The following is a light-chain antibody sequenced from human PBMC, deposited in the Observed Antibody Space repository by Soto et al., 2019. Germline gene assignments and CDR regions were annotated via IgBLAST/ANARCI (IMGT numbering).Light chain of an antibody. V-gene: IGKV1-39*01. Sequence: DIQMTQSPSSLSASVGDRVTITCRASLSSSSYLNWYQQKPGKAPNLQNYAASSLQSGVPSRFSGSGSGTDFTLNISSLQPEDFATYYCQQSYSTPPTFGGGTKVEIK. CDR3: QQSYSTPPT. CDR2: AAS. CDR1: LSSSSY. J-gene: IGKJ4*01.